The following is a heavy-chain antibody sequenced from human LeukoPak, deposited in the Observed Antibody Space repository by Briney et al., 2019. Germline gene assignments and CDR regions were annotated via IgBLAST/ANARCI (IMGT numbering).Heavy chain of an antibody. Sequence: GESLKISCKGSGYSFTSYWICWMRQMAGKGLEWMGIIYPGDSDTRYSPSFQGQVTISADRSISTAYLQWSSLKASDTAMYYCARCDQDSWYFDLWGRGTLVTVSS. CDR1: GYSFTSYW. J-gene: IGHJ2*01. V-gene: IGHV5-51*01. D-gene: IGHD2-21*02. CDR2: IYPGDSDT. CDR3: ARCDQDSWYFDL.